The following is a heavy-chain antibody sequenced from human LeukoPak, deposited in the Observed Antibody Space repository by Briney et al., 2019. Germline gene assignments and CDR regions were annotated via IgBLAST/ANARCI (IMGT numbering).Heavy chain of an antibody. Sequence: ASVKVSCKASGYTFTGYYMRWVRQAPGQGLEWMGWINPNSGGTNYAQKFQGRVTMTRDTSISTAYMELSRLRSDDTAVYYCARGKGDYGDPASFDYWGQGTLVTVSS. J-gene: IGHJ4*02. D-gene: IGHD4-17*01. CDR1: GYTFTGYY. CDR3: ARGKGDYGDPASFDY. V-gene: IGHV1-2*02. CDR2: INPNSGGT.